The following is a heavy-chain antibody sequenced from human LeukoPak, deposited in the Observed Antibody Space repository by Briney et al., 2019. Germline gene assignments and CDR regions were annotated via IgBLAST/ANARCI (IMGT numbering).Heavy chain of an antibody. CDR3: ARDSGELLWFGVPSAMDV. V-gene: IGHV1-2*02. Sequence: ASVKVSCKASGYTFTGYYMHWVRQAPGQGLEWMGWINPNSGGTNYAQKFQGRVTMTRDTSISTAYMELSRLRSDDTAVYYCARDSGELLWFGVPSAMDVWGKGTTVTVSS. J-gene: IGHJ6*03. CDR2: INPNSGGT. CDR1: GYTFTGYY. D-gene: IGHD3-10*01.